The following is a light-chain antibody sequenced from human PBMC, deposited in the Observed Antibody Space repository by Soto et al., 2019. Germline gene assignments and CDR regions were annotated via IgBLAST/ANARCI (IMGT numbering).Light chain of an antibody. CDR3: AAWDDSLNGWV. CDR2: SNN. V-gene: IGLV1-40*01. J-gene: IGLJ3*02. Sequence: QSVLTQPPSVSGAPGQRVSISCTGSSTNIGAGYGVHWYQQRPGTAPKLLIYSNNQRPSGVPDRFSGSKSGTSASLAISGLQSEDEADYYCAAWDDSLNGWVFGGGTKVTVL. CDR1: STNIGAGYG.